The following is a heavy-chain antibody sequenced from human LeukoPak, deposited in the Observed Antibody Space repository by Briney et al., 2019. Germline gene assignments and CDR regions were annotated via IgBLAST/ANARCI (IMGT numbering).Heavy chain of an antibody. Sequence: SGTLSLTCAVSGGSISSSNWWSWVRQPPGKGLEWIGEIYHSGSTNYNPSLKSRVTISVDKSKNQFSLKLSSVTTADTAVYYCARDGRAVAEAFDIWGQGTMVTVSS. V-gene: IGHV4-4*02. J-gene: IGHJ3*02. CDR3: ARDGRAVAEAFDI. D-gene: IGHD6-19*01. CDR2: IYHSGST. CDR1: GGSISSSNW.